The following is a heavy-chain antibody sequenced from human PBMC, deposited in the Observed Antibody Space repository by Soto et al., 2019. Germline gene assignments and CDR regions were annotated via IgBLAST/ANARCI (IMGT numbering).Heavy chain of an antibody. D-gene: IGHD1-7*01. CDR3: DSLITGTTQNWFDP. V-gene: IGHV3-30*03. CDR2: ISYDGSNK. Sequence: GWSLRLSCSDSGFTFSSYGMHWVRHAPFKGLEWVAFISYDGSNKYYADYVKGRFTISRDNSRNTLYLQMNSLRAEDTAVYYCDSLITGTTQNWFDPWGQGTLVPESS. CDR1: GFTFSSYG. J-gene: IGHJ5*02.